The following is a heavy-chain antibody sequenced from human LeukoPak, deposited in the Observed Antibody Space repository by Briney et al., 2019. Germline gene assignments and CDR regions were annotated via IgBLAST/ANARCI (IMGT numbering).Heavy chain of an antibody. CDR1: GYTFTSYA. Sequence: ASVKVSCKASGYTFTSYAMHWVRQAPGQRLEWMGWINAGNGNTKYSQKFQGRVTITRDTSASTAYMELSSLRSEDTAVYYCARDGPLTLYNWNDVPLDYWGQGTLVTVSS. V-gene: IGHV1-3*01. CDR3: ARDGPLTLYNWNDVPLDY. J-gene: IGHJ4*02. CDR2: INAGNGNT. D-gene: IGHD1-1*01.